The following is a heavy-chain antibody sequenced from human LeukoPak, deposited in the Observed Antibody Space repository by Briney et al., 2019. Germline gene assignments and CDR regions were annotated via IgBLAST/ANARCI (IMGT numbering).Heavy chain of an antibody. CDR1: GGSISSGGYY. J-gene: IGHJ3*02. Sequence: PSETLSLTCTVSGGSISSGGYYWSWIRQHPGKGLEWIGYIYYSGSTYYNPSLKSRVTISVDTSKNQFSLKLSSVTAADTAVYYCARGLSDYGGLTDDAFDIWGQGTMVTVS. D-gene: IGHD4-23*01. CDR3: ARGLSDYGGLTDDAFDI. V-gene: IGHV4-31*03. CDR2: IYYSGST.